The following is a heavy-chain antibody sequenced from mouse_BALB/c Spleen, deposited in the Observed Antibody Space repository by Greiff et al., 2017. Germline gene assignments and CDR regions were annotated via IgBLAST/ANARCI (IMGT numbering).Heavy chain of an antibody. J-gene: IGHJ2*01. Sequence: EVQGVESGGDLVKPGGSLKLSCAASGFTFSSYGMSWVRQTPDKRLEWVATISSGGSYTYYPDSVKGRFTISRDNAKNTLYLQMSSLKSEDTAMYYCARDSSGYNDYWGQGTTLTVSS. CDR1: GFTFSSYG. CDR3: ARDSSGYNDY. CDR2: ISSGGSYT. D-gene: IGHD3-2*01. V-gene: IGHV5-6*01.